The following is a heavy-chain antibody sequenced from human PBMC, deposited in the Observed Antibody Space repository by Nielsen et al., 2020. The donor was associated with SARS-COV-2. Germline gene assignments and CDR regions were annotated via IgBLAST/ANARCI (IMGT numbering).Heavy chain of an antibody. D-gene: IGHD1-1*01. CDR2: ISPDGDIV. CDR3: TNWNDGY. CDR1: GFTFSNSW. Sequence: LSLTCAASGFTFSNSWMHWVRQVPGKGLVWVSRISPDGDIVNYADSVRGRFTTSRDNAKNTLYLQMNSLRAEDTAVYFCTNWNDGYWGQGTPVTVSS. V-gene: IGHV3-74*01. J-gene: IGHJ4*02.